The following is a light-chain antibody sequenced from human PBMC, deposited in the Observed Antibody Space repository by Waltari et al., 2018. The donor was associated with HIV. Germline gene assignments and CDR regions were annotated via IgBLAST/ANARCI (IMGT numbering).Light chain of an antibody. V-gene: IGLV3-19*01. Sequence: SSELTQDPAVSVALGQTVRITCQGNSLRYYYASWYQQKPGQAPLLVVYGNDKRPSGVPVRFSGSSSGTTATLTITGAQAEDEADYYCISRDNNGHHLVFAPGTTVTVL. CDR2: GND. CDR3: ISRDNNGHHLV. CDR1: SLRYYY. J-gene: IGLJ1*01.